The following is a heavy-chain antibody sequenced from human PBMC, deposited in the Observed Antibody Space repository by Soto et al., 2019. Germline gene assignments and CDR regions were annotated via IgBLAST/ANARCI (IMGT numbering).Heavy chain of an antibody. V-gene: IGHV1-2*02. CDR3: SRGYYRSSWRVVDY. J-gene: IGHJ4*02. CDR1: GYTFSGYF. Sequence: QVQLVQSGADVKKPGASVKVSCKSSGYTFSGYFMHWLRQAPGQGLEWLGWMNPNSGGTDYAQNFQGRVSMTWDTSISTAYMELSRLRSDDTAIYYGSRGYYRSSWRVVDYWGQGTLVTVSS. D-gene: IGHD6-13*01. CDR2: MNPNSGGT.